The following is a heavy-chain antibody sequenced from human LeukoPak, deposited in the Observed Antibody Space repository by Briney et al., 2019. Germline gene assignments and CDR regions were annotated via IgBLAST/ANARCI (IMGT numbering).Heavy chain of an antibody. D-gene: IGHD3-22*01. Sequence: GGSLRLSCAASGFTFSSYWMSWVRQAPGKGLEWVANIKQGGSEKYYVDSVKGRFTISRDNAKNSLYLQMNSLRAEDTAVYYCARGSHYYDSSGYYAAGYWGQGTLVTVSS. CDR1: GFTFSSYW. CDR3: ARGSHYYDSSGYYAAGY. V-gene: IGHV3-7*04. CDR2: IKQGGSEK. J-gene: IGHJ4*02.